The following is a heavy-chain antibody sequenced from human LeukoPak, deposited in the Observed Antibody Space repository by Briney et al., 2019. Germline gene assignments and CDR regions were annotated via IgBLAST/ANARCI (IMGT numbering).Heavy chain of an antibody. Sequence: SETPFPPCTVSGGSINSLYWNWIRQAPGEGLGWIGHIYYSGSTNYNPSLMGRVTILVDTSKNQFSLRLTSVTAADTAVYYCARQISSASVAFDYWGQGALVTVSS. CDR3: ARQISSASVAFDY. CDR2: IYYSGST. D-gene: IGHD6-6*01. CDR1: GGSINSLY. J-gene: IGHJ4*02. V-gene: IGHV4-59*01.